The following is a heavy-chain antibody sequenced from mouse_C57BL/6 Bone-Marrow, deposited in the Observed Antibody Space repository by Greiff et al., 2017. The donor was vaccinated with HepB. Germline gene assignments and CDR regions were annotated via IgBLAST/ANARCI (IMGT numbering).Heavy chain of an antibody. V-gene: IGHV5-4*01. CDR3: AREASYPGDY. J-gene: IGHJ2*01. CDR1: GFTFSSYA. Sequence: EVHLVESGGGLVKPGGSLKLSCAASGFTFSSYAMSWVRQTPEKRLEWVATISDGGSYTYYPDNVKGRFTISRDNAKNNLYLQMSHLKSEDTAMYYCAREASYPGDYGGQGTTLTVSS. CDR2: ISDGGSYT. D-gene: IGHD5-1-1*01.